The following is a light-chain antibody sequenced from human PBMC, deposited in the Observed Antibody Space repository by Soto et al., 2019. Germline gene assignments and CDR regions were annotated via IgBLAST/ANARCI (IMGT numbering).Light chain of an antibody. CDR3: LQDYSYPLT. J-gene: IGKJ1*01. CDR2: AAS. V-gene: IGKV1-6*01. Sequence: IQMTQSPSTLSGSVGDRVTITCRASQTISSWLAWYQQKPGKAPKLLIYAASSLQSGVPSRFSGSGSGTDFTLTISSLQPEDFATYYCLQDYSYPLTFGQGTKVDIK. CDR1: QTISSW.